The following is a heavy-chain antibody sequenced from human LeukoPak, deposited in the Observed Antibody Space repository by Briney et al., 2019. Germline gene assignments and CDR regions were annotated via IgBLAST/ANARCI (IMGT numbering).Heavy chain of an antibody. J-gene: IGHJ4*02. CDR1: GGSISSGSYF. CDR3: ARELAGYGKLDY. D-gene: IGHD5-12*01. V-gene: IGHV4-61*02. Sequence: PSQTLSLTCTVSGGSISSGSYFWSWIRQPAGKGLEWIGRIYTSGSTNYNPSLKSRVTISPDTSKNRFSLKLSSVTAADTAVYYCARELAGYGKLDYWGQGILVTVSS. CDR2: IYTSGST.